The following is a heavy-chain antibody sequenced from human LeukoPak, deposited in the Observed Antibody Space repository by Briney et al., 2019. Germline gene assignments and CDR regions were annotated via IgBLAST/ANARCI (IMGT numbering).Heavy chain of an antibody. CDR2: IISDGTSA. D-gene: IGHD3-9*01. J-gene: IGHJ6*02. CDR1: GFTFSDYW. V-gene: IGHV3-74*01. CDR3: ARDARYNIDV. Sequence: PGGSLRLSCAASGFTFSDYWMHWVRQAPGKGLVWVSRIISDGTSATYADFVKGRFTMSRDNAKNTLYLEMNSLRADDTAVYFCARDARYNIDVWGQGTTVTASS.